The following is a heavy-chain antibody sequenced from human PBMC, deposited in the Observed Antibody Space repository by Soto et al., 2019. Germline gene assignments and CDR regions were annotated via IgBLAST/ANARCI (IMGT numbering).Heavy chain of an antibody. Sequence: SETLSLTCAVYGGSFSGYYWSWIRQPPGKGLEWIGEINHSGSTNYNPSLKSRVTISVDTSKNQFSLKLSSVTAADTAVYYCARGEKGIGLLAPDWFDPWGQGTLVTVSS. CDR2: INHSGST. CDR1: GGSFSGYY. V-gene: IGHV4-34*01. J-gene: IGHJ5*02. D-gene: IGHD2-8*01. CDR3: ARGEKGIGLLAPDWFDP.